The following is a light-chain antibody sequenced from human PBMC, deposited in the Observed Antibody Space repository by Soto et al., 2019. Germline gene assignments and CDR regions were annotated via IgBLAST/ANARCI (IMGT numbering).Light chain of an antibody. CDR2: DVT. CDR3: LLSYSDAVV. V-gene: IGLV7-46*01. CDR1: TGTVTSGHF. J-gene: IGLJ2*01. Sequence: QSVVTQEPSLTVSLGGTVTLTCGSSTGTVTSGHFPYWFQQKPGQAPRALIYDVTKKHSWTPARFSGSLLGDKAALTLSGVQPEDEAEYYCLLSYSDAVVFGGGTKLTVL.